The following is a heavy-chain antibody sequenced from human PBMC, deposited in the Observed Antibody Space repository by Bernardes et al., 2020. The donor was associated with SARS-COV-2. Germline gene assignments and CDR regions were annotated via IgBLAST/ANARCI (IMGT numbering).Heavy chain of an antibody. CDR3: ARDRGLGGQPEAY. CDR1: GYTFTAHA. Sequence: ASVKVSCKASGYTFTAHAMHWVRQAPGQRPEWLGWVNAMGWINGGIEHTKYSQNFQGRVSITWDTSASTVYMDLTSLRSEDTAVYYCARDRGLGGQPEAYWGQGTLVTVSS. J-gene: IGHJ4*02. CDR2: VNAMGWINGGIEHT. V-gene: IGHV1-3*01. D-gene: IGHD3-10*01.